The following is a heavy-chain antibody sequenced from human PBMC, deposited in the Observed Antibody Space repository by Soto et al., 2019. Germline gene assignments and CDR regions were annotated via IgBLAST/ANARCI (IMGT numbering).Heavy chain of an antibody. J-gene: IGHJ5*02. V-gene: IGHV4-31*03. D-gene: IGHD3-22*01. CDR1: GGSISSAGCY. CDR2: ISHSGST. CDR3: ARAYYDSYNWFDP. Sequence: SETLSVTCTVAGGSISSAGCYWSWLRQHPGKGLEWIGYISHSGSTYYTPSLKSRVTISVDTSKNQFSLKLSSVTAADTAVYYCARAYYDSYNWFDPWGQGTLVTVSS.